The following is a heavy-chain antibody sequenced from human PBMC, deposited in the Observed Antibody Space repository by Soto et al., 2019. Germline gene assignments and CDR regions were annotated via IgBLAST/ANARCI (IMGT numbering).Heavy chain of an antibody. D-gene: IGHD2-21*01. CDR3: ARQPTTGDTDLRFDP. V-gene: IGHV4-39*01. Sequence: QLQLLESGPGLVKASETLSLTCNVSGGSISTSRSYWAWIRQPPGKGLEWLANIFYSGSTYYNPSLASRVTVSVDTSKNEFSLKLRSVTAADTAVDYCARQPTTGDTDLRFDPWGQGTLVTVSS. CDR2: IFYSGST. CDR1: GGSISTSRSY. J-gene: IGHJ5*02.